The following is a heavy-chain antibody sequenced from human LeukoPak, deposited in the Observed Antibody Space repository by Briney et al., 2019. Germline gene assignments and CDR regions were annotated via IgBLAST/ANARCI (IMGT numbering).Heavy chain of an antibody. CDR2: ISSSGSTI. J-gene: IGHJ4*02. D-gene: IGHD1-26*01. Sequence: PGGSLRLSCAASGFTFSSYSMNWVRQAPGKGLEWVSYISSSGSTIYYADSVKGRFTISRDNAKNSLYPQMNSLRAEDTAVYYCARDIPDMVGATHFDYWGQGTLVTVSS. CDR1: GFTFSSYS. V-gene: IGHV3-48*01. CDR3: ARDIPDMVGATHFDY.